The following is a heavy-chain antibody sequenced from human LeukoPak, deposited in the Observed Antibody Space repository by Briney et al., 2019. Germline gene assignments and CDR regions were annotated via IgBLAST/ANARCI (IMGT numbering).Heavy chain of an antibody. V-gene: IGHV3-15*07. D-gene: IGHD4-17*01. CDR1: GFTFSNAW. CDR3: TTDNLAPYGASYDS. J-gene: IGHJ4*02. Sequence: GGSLRLSCAASGFTFSNAWMNWVRQAPGKGLEWVGRIKSKTDGGTTDYAAPVKGRFTISRDDAKNTLYLQMNSLKTEDTAVYYCTTDNLAPYGASYDSWGQGTLVTVSS. CDR2: IKSKTDGGTT.